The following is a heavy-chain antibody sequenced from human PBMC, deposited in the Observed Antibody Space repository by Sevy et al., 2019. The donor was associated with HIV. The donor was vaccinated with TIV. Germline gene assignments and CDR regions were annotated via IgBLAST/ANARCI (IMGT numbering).Heavy chain of an antibody. V-gene: IGHV3-15*01. CDR1: GFTFSNAW. J-gene: IGHJ5*02. CDR2: IKSKTDGGTT. Sequence: GGCLRLSCAASGFTFSNAWMSWVRQAPGKGLEWVGRIKSKTDGGTTDYAAPVKGRFTISRDDSKNTLYLQMNSLKTEDTAVYYCTTDPLMRFGVIGWFDPWGQGTLVTVSS. CDR3: TTDPLMRFGVIGWFDP. D-gene: IGHD3-10*01.